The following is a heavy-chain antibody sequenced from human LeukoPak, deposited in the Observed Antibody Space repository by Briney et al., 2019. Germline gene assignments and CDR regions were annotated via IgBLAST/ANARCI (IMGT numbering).Heavy chain of an antibody. J-gene: IGHJ4*02. Sequence: ASVKVSCKASGYTFTGYYMHWVRQAPGQGLEWMGWINPNSGGTNHAQKFQGRVTMTRDTSTSTVYMELSSLRSEDTAMYYCARDLITAAAGTDYWGQGTLVTVSS. CDR2: INPNSGGT. V-gene: IGHV1-2*02. CDR1: GYTFTGYY. D-gene: IGHD6-13*01. CDR3: ARDLITAAAGTDY.